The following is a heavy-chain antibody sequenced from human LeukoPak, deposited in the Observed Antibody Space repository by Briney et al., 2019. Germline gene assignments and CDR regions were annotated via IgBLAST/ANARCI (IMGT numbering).Heavy chain of an antibody. J-gene: IGHJ4*02. CDR2: ISSNGDST. Sequence: GGSLRLSCAASGFTFSSYAMHWVRQAPGKGLEYVSSISSNGDSTYYANSVKGRFTVSRDNSKNTLYLQMGSLRVEDMAVYYCASGGGDRCYGKDYWGEGTLVTVSS. CDR1: GFTFSSYA. CDR3: ASGGGDRCYGKDY. V-gene: IGHV3-64*01. D-gene: IGHD5-12*01.